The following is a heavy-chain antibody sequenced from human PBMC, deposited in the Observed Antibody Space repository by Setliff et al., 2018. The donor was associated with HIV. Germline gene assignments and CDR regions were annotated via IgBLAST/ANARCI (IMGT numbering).Heavy chain of an antibody. CDR3: ARGGSGLLWFGELNNWFDP. J-gene: IGHJ5*02. CDR1: GGSISGYY. CDR2: IYSGGST. V-gene: IGHV4-4*09. Sequence: SETLSFTCTVSGGSISGYYWSWIRQPPGKGLEWMGYIYSGGSTNYNPSLKSRVIMSVDTSKNQFSLKLSSVTAADTAVYYCARGGSGLLWFGELNNWFDPWGQGTLVTVSS. D-gene: IGHD3-10*01.